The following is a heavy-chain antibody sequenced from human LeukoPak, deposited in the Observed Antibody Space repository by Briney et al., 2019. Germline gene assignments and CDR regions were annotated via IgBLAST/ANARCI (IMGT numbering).Heavy chain of an antibody. Sequence: GGSLRLSCAASGFTFSSYAMSWVGQAPGKGLEWVSAISGSGGSTYYADSVKGRFTISRDNSKNTLYLQMNSLRAEDTAVYYCAKIPVGATPWYYFDYWGQGTLVTVSS. D-gene: IGHD1-26*01. CDR3: AKIPVGATPWYYFDY. CDR1: GFTFSSYA. J-gene: IGHJ4*02. CDR2: ISGSGGST. V-gene: IGHV3-23*01.